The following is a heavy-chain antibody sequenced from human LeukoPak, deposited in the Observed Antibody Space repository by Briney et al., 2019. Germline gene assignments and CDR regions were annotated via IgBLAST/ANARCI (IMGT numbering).Heavy chain of an antibody. V-gene: IGHV3-23*01. CDR2: ITTSDGNT. CDR3: ARARTDYYDSSGYYQFDY. D-gene: IGHD3-22*01. CDR1: GFTFSSYT. Sequence: GGSLRLSCAASGFTFSSYTMSWVRQAPGKGLEWVSTITTSDGNTYYADSVKGRFTVSRDNSKNTLYLQMNSLRAEDTAVYYCARARTDYYDSSGYYQFDYWGQGTLVTVSS. J-gene: IGHJ4*02.